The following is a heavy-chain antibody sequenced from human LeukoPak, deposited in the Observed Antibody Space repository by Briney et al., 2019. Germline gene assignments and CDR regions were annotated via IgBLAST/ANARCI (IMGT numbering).Heavy chain of an antibody. J-gene: IGHJ3*02. D-gene: IGHD4-11*01. CDR1: GFTFSSYW. CDR3: ARVRERGYSNAFDAFDI. CDR2: INSDGSST. Sequence: PGGSLRLSCAASGFTFSSYWMHWVRQAPGKGLVWVSRINSDGSSTSYADSVKGRFTISRDNAKNTLYLQMNSLRAEDTAVYYCARVRERGYSNAFDAFDIWGQGTMVTVSS. V-gene: IGHV3-74*01.